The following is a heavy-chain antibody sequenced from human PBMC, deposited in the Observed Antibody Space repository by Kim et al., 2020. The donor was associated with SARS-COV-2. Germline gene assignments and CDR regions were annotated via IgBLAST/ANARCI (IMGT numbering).Heavy chain of an antibody. V-gene: IGHV3-9*01. Sequence: GGSLRLSCAASGFTFGDYAMHWVRQAPGKGLEWVSGISWNSGSIGYADSVKGRFTISRDNAKNSLYLQMNSLRAEDTALYYCAKDRREAAAGTIFDYWGQGTLVTVSS. CDR2: ISWNSGSI. CDR3: AKDRREAAAGTIFDY. J-gene: IGHJ4*02. D-gene: IGHD6-13*01. CDR1: GFTFGDYA.